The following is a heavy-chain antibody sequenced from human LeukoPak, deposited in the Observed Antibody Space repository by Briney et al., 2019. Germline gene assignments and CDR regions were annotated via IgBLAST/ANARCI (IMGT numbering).Heavy chain of an antibody. D-gene: IGHD6-19*01. J-gene: IGHJ4*02. CDR1: GFTFSSYG. Sequence: GGSLRLSCAASGFTFSSYGMHWVRQAPGKGLEWVAVISYDGSNKYYADSVKGRFTISRDNSKNALYLQMNSLRAEDTAVYYCAKERVVAGNPLDYWGQGTLVTVSS. CDR3: AKERVVAGNPLDY. V-gene: IGHV3-30*18. CDR2: ISYDGSNK.